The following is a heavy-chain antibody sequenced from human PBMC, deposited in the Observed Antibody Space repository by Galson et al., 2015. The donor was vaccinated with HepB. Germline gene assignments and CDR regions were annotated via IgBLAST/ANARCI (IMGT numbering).Heavy chain of an antibody. CDR1: GDSITTENYY. Sequence: TLSLTCSVSGDSITTENYYWNWLRQPAGGGLEWIGRIYGSGTTYNNPSLNSRVTMSLDRYNNQFSLNMISMTAADSAVYYCARGRNGHNDFDSWGRGTLVTVSS. J-gene: IGHJ4*02. CDR3: ARGRNGHNDFDS. CDR2: IYGSGTT. D-gene: IGHD5-24*01. V-gene: IGHV4-61*02.